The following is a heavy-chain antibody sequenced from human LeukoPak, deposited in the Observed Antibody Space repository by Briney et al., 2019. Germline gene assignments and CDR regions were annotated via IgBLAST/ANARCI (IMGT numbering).Heavy chain of an antibody. Sequence: KSGGSLRLSCAASGFTFSSYSMNWVRQAPGKGLEWVSSISSSSSCIYYADSVKGRFTISRDNAKNSLYLQMNSLRAEDTAVYYCARAGYSSGWYGGAYWGQGTLVTVSS. V-gene: IGHV3-21*01. J-gene: IGHJ4*02. CDR1: GFTFSSYS. CDR2: ISSSSSCI. CDR3: ARAGYSSGWYGGAY. D-gene: IGHD6-19*01.